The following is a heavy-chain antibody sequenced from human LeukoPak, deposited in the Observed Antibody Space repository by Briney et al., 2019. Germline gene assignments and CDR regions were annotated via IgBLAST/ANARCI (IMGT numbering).Heavy chain of an antibody. D-gene: IGHD3-10*01. J-gene: IGHJ4*02. CDR3: TTYGSGSYYRGSGGYFDY. V-gene: IGHV3-15*01. CDR1: GFTFSSYS. Sequence: PGGSLRLSCAASGFTFSSYSMNWVRQAPGKGLEWVGRFKSKTDGGTTDYAAPVKGRFTISRDDSKNTLYLQMNSLKTEDTAVYYCTTYGSGSYYRGSGGYFDYWGQGTLVTVSS. CDR2: FKSKTDGGTT.